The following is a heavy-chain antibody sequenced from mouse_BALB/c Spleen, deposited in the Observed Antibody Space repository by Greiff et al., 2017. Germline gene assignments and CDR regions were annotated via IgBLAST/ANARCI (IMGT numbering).Heavy chain of an antibody. J-gene: IGHJ4*01. CDR2: IYPGSGST. CDR3: SRSSYNAMDY. D-gene: IGHD1-1*01. Sequence: QVQLQQSGAELVKPGTSVKLSCKASGYNFTSYWINWVKLRPGQGLEWIGDIYPGSGSTNYNEKFKSKATLTVDTSSSTAYMQLSSLASEDSALYYYSRSSYNAMDYWGQGTSVTVSS. CDR1: GYNFTSYW. V-gene: IGHV1-55*01.